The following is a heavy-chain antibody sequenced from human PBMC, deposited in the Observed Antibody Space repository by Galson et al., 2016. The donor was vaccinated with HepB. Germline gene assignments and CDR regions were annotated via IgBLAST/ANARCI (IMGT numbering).Heavy chain of an antibody. D-gene: IGHD5-24*01. CDR1: EGTFKSYA. V-gene: IGHV1-69*13. J-gene: IGHJ4*02. Sequence: SVKVSCKASEGTFKSYAFSWVRQAPGQGLEWMGWIIPMFGSTNYAQKFQGRVTISADESTSTAYMELSSLRSEDTAVYYCARGPPEMAFDSWGQGTLVTVSS. CDR2: IIPMFGST. CDR3: ARGPPEMAFDS.